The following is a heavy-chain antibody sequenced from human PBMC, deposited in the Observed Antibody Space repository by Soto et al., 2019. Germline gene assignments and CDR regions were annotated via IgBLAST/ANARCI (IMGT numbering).Heavy chain of an antibody. CDR3: ARDKITGLFDY. CDR2: INLSGST. Sequence: QVQLQQWGAGLLKPSETLSLTCAVYGGSFSGYYWTWIRQPPGTGLEGIGEINLSGSTNYNPSLKSRVTISVDTSKNQFSLKLTSVTAADTAVYYCARDKITGLFDYWGQGTLVTVSS. CDR1: GGSFSGYY. D-gene: IGHD2-8*02. V-gene: IGHV4-34*01. J-gene: IGHJ4*02.